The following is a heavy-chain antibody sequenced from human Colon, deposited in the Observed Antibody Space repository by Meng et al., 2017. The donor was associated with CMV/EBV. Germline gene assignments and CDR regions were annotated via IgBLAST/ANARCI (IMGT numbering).Heavy chain of an antibody. V-gene: IGHV1-2*02. CDR3: ARDVPTMAMAGGIDY. J-gene: IGHJ4*02. D-gene: IGHD6-19*01. CDR2: INPNSGGT. Sequence: ASVKVSCKASGYTFTGYYMHWVRQAPGQGLEWMGWINPNSGGTNYAQKFQGRVTMTRDTSISTAYMELRSLRSDDSAVYYCARDVPTMAMAGGIDYWGQGTLVTVSS. CDR1: GYTFTGYY.